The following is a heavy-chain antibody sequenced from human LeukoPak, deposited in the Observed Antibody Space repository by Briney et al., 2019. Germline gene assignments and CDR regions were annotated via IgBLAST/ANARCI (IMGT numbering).Heavy chain of an antibody. D-gene: IGHD2-15*01. CDR3: ARGDCSGGSCYSHYYYYYYMDV. J-gene: IGHJ6*03. CDR2: INPSGGST. CDR1: GYTFTSYY. Sequence: ASVKVPCKASGYTFTSYYMHWVRQAPGQGLEWMGIINPSGGSTSYAQKFQGRVTMTRDTSTSTVYMELSSLRSEDTAVYYCARGDCSGGSCYSHYYYYYYMDVWGKGTRSPSP. V-gene: IGHV1-46*01.